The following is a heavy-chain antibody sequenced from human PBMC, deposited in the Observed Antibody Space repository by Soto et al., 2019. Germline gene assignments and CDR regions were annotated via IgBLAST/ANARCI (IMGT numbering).Heavy chain of an antibody. CDR1: GGSFSGYY. CDR3: ARRGSETGWFGVMRYYFDY. V-gene: IGHV4-34*01. J-gene: IGHJ4*02. D-gene: IGHD3-10*01. CDR2: INHSGST. Sequence: SETLSLTCAVYGGSFSGYYWSWIRQPPGKGLEWIGEINHSGSTNYNPSLKSRVTISVDTSKNQFSLKLSSVTAADTAVYYCARRGSETGWFGVMRYYFDYWGQGTLVTVSS.